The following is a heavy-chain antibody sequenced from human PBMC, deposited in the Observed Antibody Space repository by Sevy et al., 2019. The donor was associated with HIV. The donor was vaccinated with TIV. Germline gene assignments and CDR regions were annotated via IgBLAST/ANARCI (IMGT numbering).Heavy chain of an antibody. V-gene: IGHV3-30-3*01. CDR1: GFTFSSYA. D-gene: IGHD3-3*01. J-gene: IGHJ4*02. CDR3: ARDPGLRFLEWSFDY. CDR2: ISYDGSNK. Sequence: GGSLRLSCAASGFTFSSYAMHWVRQAPGKGLEWVAVISYDGSNKYYADSVKGRFTISRDNSKNTQYLQMNSLRAEDTAVYYCARDPGLRFLEWSFDYWGQRTLVTVSS.